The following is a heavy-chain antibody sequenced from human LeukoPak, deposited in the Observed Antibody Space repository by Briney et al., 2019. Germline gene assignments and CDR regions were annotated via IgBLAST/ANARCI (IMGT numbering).Heavy chain of an antibody. CDR2: IYYSGST. CDR3: ARRPLYDYVWGSYRYATFDY. J-gene: IGHJ4*02. V-gene: IGHV4-39*01. D-gene: IGHD3-16*02. Sequence: SETLSLTCTVSGGSISSSSYYWGWIRQPPGKGLEWIGSIYYSGSTYYNPSLKSRVTISVDTSKNQFSLKLSSVTAADTAVYYCARRPLYDYVWGSYRYATFDYWGQGTLVTVSS. CDR1: GGSISSSSYY.